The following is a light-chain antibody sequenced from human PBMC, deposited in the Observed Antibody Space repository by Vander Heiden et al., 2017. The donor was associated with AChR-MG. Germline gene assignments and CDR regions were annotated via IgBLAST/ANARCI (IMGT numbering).Light chain of an antibody. Sequence: ESVLTQSPATLSLSPGERATLSCRASQSVNSYLAWYQQKPGQAPRLLIYDASNRATGIPARFSGSGSGTDFTLTISSLEPEDFAVYYCQQRSNLLTFGGGTKVEIK. V-gene: IGKV3-11*01. CDR1: QSVNSY. CDR2: DAS. CDR3: QQRSNLLT. J-gene: IGKJ4*01.